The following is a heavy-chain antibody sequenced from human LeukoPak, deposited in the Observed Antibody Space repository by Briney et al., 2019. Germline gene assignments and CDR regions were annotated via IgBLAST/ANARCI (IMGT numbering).Heavy chain of an antibody. V-gene: IGHV3-23*01. CDR2: ISGSGGST. J-gene: IGHJ4*02. CDR3: AKDHLLYGDYGRDFDY. D-gene: IGHD4-17*01. Sequence: GGSLRLSCAASGFTFSSYAMSWVRQAPGKGLEWVSAISGSGGSTYYADSVKGRFTISRDNSKNTLYLQMNSLRAEDTAVYYRAKDHLLYGDYGRDFDYWGQGTLVTVSS. CDR1: GFTFSSYA.